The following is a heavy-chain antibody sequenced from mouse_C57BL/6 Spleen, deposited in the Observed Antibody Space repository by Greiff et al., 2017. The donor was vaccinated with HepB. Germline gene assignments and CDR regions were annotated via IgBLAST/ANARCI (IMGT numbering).Heavy chain of an antibody. V-gene: IGHV5-12*01. J-gene: IGHJ4*01. CDR1: GFTFSDYY. CDR2: ISNGGGST. CDR3: ARHPGFAMDD. Sequence: EVHLVESGGGLVQPGGSLKLSCAASGFTFSDYYMYWVRQTPEKRLEWVAYISNGGGSTYYPDTVKGRFTISRDNAKNTLYLQMSRLQSEDTTMYDCARHPGFAMDDWGQGPSVTVSS. D-gene: IGHD4-1*01.